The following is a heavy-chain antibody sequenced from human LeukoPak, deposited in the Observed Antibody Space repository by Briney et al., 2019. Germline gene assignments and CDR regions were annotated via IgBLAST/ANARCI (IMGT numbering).Heavy chain of an antibody. CDR3: ARTAYYDFWSGKLGVTTHYYMDV. CDR2: IKQDGSEK. J-gene: IGHJ6*03. CDR1: GFTFSNYW. D-gene: IGHD3-3*01. V-gene: IGHV3-7*01. Sequence: GSLRLSCAASGFTFSNYWMTWVRQAPGKGLEWVGNIKQDGSEKYYMDSMKGRFTISRDNAKNSLYLQMNSLRAEDTAVYYCARTAYYDFWSGKLGVTTHYYMDVWGKGTTVTVSS.